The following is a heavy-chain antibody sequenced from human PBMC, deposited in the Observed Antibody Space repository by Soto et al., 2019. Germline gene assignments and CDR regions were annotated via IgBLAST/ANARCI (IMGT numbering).Heavy chain of an antibody. J-gene: IGHJ4*02. Sequence: GGSLRLSCAASGFTFSSYAMSWVRQAPGKGLEWVSAISGSGGSTYYADSVKGRFTISRDNSKNRLYLQMNSLRAEDTAVYYCAKDRAQIQLWLAPSYFDYWGQGTLVTVSS. CDR1: GFTFSSYA. V-gene: IGHV3-23*01. CDR2: ISGSGGST. D-gene: IGHD5-18*01. CDR3: AKDRAQIQLWLAPSYFDY.